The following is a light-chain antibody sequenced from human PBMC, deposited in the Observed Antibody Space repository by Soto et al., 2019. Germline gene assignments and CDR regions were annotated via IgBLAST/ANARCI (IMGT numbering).Light chain of an antibody. CDR3: HQYNNWPPFT. CDR1: QSVSSN. V-gene: IGKV3-15*01. CDR2: GAS. J-gene: IGKJ3*01. Sequence: EIVMTQSPGTLSVSPGERAILSCRASQSVSSNLAWYQQKPGQTPRHLIYGASTRATGIPARFSGSGSGTEFTLTIISLQSEDFAVYYCHQYNNWPPFTFGHGTKVDIK.